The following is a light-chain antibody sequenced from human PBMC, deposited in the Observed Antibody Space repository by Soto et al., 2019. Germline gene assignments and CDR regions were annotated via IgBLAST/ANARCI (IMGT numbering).Light chain of an antibody. CDR2: SSS. V-gene: IGKV1-39*01. Sequence: DIRMTQSPASLSASVGDRVTVTCRASQNIDKYLHWYQQKPGKAPNLLIFSSSILQSGVPSRFIGSGSGTEFTLTISDVQPEDFAVYYCHQRQSWPRTLGQGTKVDIK. CDR1: QNIDKY. CDR3: HQRQSWPRT. J-gene: IGKJ1*01.